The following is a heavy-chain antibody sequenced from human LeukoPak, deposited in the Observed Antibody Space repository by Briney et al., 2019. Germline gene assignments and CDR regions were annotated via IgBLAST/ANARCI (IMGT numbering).Heavy chain of an antibody. J-gene: IGHJ4*02. Sequence: SETLSLTCTVSGGSISSDSYSWGWIRQPPGRGLEWIGNIFYSGSTYYNPSLKSLVTISLDTSKNHFSLKLTSVTAADTAVYFCTKGYYEPFDYWGQGMMVTVSS. CDR3: TKGYYEPFDY. V-gene: IGHV4-61*03. CDR2: IFYSGST. CDR1: GGSISSDSYS. D-gene: IGHD3-22*01.